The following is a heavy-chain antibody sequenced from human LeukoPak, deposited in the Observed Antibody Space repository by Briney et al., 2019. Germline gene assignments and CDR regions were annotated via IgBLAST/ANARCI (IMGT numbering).Heavy chain of an antibody. CDR3: VSFYETY. CDR2: INSDGSWT. J-gene: IGHJ4*02. CDR1: GFNSEDHA. D-gene: IGHD2/OR15-2a*01. Sequence: SGGSLRLSCVVSGFNSEDHAMHWVRQAPGKGLVWVSHINSDGSWTSYADSVKGRFTISKDNAKNTVYLQMNSLRAEDTAVYYCVSFYETYWGRGTLVTVSS. V-gene: IGHV3-74*01.